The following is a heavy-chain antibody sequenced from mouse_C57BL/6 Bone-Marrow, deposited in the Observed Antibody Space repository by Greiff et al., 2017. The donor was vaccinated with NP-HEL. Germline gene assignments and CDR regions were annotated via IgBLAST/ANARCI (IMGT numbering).Heavy chain of an antibody. CDR2: IYPRDGST. Sequence: VQLQQSGPELVKPGASVKLSCKASGYTFTSYDINWVKQRPGQGLEWIGWIYPRDGSTKYNEKFKGKATLTVDTSSSTAYMELHSLTSEDSAVYFCARKGGLLWLRLGFAYWGQGTLVTVSA. CDR3: ARKGGLLWLRLGFAY. D-gene: IGHD2-2*01. J-gene: IGHJ3*01. CDR1: GYTFTSYD. V-gene: IGHV1-85*01.